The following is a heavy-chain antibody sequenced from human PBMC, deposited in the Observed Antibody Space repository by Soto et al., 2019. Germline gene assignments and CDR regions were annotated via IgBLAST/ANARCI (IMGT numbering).Heavy chain of an antibody. CDR1: GGTISSYG. V-gene: IGHV4-59*01. CDR2: IYYSGST. D-gene: IGHD3-16*01. CDR3: ARRYGGNFDY. Sequence: SETLSLTCXVSGGTISSYGWSWIRQPPGKGLEWIGYIYYSGSTNYNPSLKSRVTISVDTSKNQFSLKLSSVTAADTAVYYCARRYGGNFDYWGQGTLVTVSS. J-gene: IGHJ4*02.